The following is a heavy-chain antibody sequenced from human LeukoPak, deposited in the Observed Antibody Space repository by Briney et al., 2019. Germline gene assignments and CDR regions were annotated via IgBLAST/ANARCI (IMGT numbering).Heavy chain of an antibody. CDR2: ITLSSSSI. Sequence: GGSLRLSCAASGFNFNNYNMNWVRQAPGKGLEWVSYITLSSSSIYYADSVKGRFTISRENAKNSLYLQVNSLRAGDTAVYYCARGALVATSDGAFDIWGQGTMVTVSS. CDR3: ARGALVATSDGAFDI. J-gene: IGHJ3*02. CDR1: GFNFNNYN. V-gene: IGHV3-48*01. D-gene: IGHD5-12*01.